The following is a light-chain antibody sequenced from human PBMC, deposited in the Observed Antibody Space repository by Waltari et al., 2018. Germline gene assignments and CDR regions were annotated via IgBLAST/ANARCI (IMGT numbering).Light chain of an antibody. CDR2: PAS. CDR1: QDISNY. Sequence: DIQMTQSPSSPSASVGDSVTITCRASQDISNYLAWFQQKPGKAPKSLMFPASSLQSGVPSHFIGSGSGTDFTLTISSLQPEDFATYFCQQYNTYAPYSFGQGTKLEIK. CDR3: QQYNTYAPYS. J-gene: IGKJ2*03. V-gene: IGKV1-16*02.